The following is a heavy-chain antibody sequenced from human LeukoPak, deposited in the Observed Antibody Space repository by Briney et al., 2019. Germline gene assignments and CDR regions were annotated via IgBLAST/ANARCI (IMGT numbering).Heavy chain of an antibody. J-gene: IGHJ6*03. CDR2: VYYSGST. CDR3: AKLNYRAYYYYYMDV. Sequence: SDTLSLTCTLSSDFITAYYWSWTRQPPGKGLEWIGYVYYSGSTEYNPSLKSRVSISVDTSKNQFSLKLSSVTAADTAVYYCAKLNYRAYYYYYMDVWGKGTTVTVSS. V-gene: IGHV4-59*07. D-gene: IGHD1-7*01. CDR1: SDFITAYY.